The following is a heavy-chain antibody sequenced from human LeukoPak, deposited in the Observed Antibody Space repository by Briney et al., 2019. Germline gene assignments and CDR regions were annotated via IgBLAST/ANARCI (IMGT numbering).Heavy chain of an antibody. CDR3: ARWSDSYRAFDY. J-gene: IGHJ4*02. Sequence: SETLSLTCTVSGSSITNYCWNWIRQPPGKGLEWIGYICHTGNTNSNPSLKTRVTKSADTSKNQFSLKLTSVTPADTAVYFCARWSDSYRAFDYWGQGTLVTVSS. CDR2: ICHTGNT. V-gene: IGHV4-59*01. CDR1: GSSITNYC. D-gene: IGHD1-26*01.